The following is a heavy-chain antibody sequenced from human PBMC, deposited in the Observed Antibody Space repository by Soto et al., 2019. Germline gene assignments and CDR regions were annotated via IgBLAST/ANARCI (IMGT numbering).Heavy chain of an antibody. CDR2: IYPGDSET. V-gene: IGHV5-51*01. CDR3: ARLMDPWGEPHYFDS. CDR1: GYPFSSNW. J-gene: IGHJ4*02. D-gene: IGHD3-16*01. Sequence: PXESVTTFCQTSGYPFSSNWIGLVRQVPGKGLEWVGIIYPGDSETRYGPSFKGQVTISADRSLNTAYLQWNSLQASDTAIYYCARLMDPWGEPHYFDSWGQGTMVTVYS.